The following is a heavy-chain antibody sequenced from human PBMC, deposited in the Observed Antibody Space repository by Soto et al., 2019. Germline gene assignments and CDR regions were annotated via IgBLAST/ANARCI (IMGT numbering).Heavy chain of an antibody. J-gene: IGHJ4*02. CDR2: INPSGGST. CDR1: GYTFTSYY. CDR3: ARVTAWIHRRYYFDY. Sequence: ASVKVSCKASGYTFTSYYMHWVRQAPGQGLEWMGIINPSGGSTSYAQKFQGRVTMTRDTSTSTVYMELSSLRSEDTGVYYCARVTAWIHRRYYFDYWGQGTLVTVSS. V-gene: IGHV1-46*01. D-gene: IGHD5-12*01.